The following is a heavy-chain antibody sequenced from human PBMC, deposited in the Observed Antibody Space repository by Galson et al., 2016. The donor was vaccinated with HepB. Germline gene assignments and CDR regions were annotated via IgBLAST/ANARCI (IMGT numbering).Heavy chain of an antibody. V-gene: IGHV2-70*17. CDR2: IDWDDDK. J-gene: IGHJ6*02. CDR1: GFSFSTSGMC. Sequence: PALVKPTQTLTLTCTFAGFSFSTSGMCVSWIRQPPGKALEWLARIDWDDDKFYSTSLKTRLSISKDTSKNQVVLTMTNMDPVDTATYYCAHNFGSGSWGGLDVWGQGTTVTVSS. CDR3: AHNFGSGSWGGLDV. D-gene: IGHD3-10*01.